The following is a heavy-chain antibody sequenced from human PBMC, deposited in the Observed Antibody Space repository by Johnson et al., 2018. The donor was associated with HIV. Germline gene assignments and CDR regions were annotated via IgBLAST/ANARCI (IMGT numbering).Heavy chain of an antibody. CDR1: GFTFGDSA. V-gene: IGHV3-9*01. D-gene: IGHD5-24*01. CDR2: ISWNSGSI. J-gene: IGHJ3*02. Sequence: VQLVESGGGVVQSGRSLRLSCAASGFTFGDSAIHWVRQAPGKGLEWVSGISWNSGSIGYADSVKGRFPISRDNAKNSLYLQMNSLRAEDTALYYCAKDQYGGTRRWYVWDAFDIWGQGTMVTVSS. CDR3: AKDQYGGTRRWYVWDAFDI.